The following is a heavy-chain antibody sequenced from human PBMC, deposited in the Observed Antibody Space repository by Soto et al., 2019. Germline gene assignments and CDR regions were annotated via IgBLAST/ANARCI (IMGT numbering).Heavy chain of an antibody. J-gene: IGHJ6*02. V-gene: IGHV3-73*01. D-gene: IGHD2-2*02. CDR2: IRSRANNFAT. Sequence: GGSLRLSCTGSGFPFDDFAINWVRQAPGKGLEWVGRIRSRANNFATSSAASVKGRFTFSRDDSKNTAYLQMNTLKPEDTAVSNPARARGAAIWDYYYHGMDIWGQETTVTVSS. CDR1: GFPFDDFA. CDR3: ARARGAAIWDYYYHGMDI.